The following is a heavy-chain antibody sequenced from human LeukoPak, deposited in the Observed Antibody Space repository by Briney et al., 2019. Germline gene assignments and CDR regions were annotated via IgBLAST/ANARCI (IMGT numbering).Heavy chain of an antibody. Sequence: SVKVSCKASGGTFSSYAISWVQQAPGQGLEWMGGIIPIFGTANYAQKFQGRVTITADESTSTAYMELSSLRSEDTAVYYCARDLGEAGDGYLIRGDYWGQGTLVTVSS. CDR1: GGTFSSYA. CDR3: ARDLGEAGDGYLIRGDY. CDR2: IIPIFGTA. V-gene: IGHV1-69*13. J-gene: IGHJ4*02. D-gene: IGHD5-24*01.